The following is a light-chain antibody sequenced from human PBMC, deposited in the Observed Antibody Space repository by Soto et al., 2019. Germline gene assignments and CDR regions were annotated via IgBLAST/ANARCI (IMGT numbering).Light chain of an antibody. V-gene: IGKV4-1*01. Sequence: DIVMTQSPDSLAVSLGERATINCKSSQSVLYSSNNKNYLAWYQQKPGQPPKLLIYWASTRESGVPDRFSGSGSGYDFTLTISSLQAEDVAVYYCQQYYSTPLTFGGGTKVEIK. CDR3: QQYYSTPLT. CDR2: WAS. CDR1: QSVLYSSNNKNY. J-gene: IGKJ4*01.